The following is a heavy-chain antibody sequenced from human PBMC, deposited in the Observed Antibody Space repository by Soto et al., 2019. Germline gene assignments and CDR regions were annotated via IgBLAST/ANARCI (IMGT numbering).Heavy chain of an antibody. CDR3: ARSLVTSYSSGWLL. CDR1: GGTCSSYA. V-gene: IGHV1-69*13. D-gene: IGHD6-19*01. J-gene: IGHJ4*02. Sequence: VKAAGKGAGGTCSSYAISWVRQAPGQGLEWMGRIIPIFGTANYAQKFQGRVTITADESTSTAYMELSSLRSEDTAVYYCARSLVTSYSSGWLLWGQGTLVTVSS. CDR2: IIPIFGTA.